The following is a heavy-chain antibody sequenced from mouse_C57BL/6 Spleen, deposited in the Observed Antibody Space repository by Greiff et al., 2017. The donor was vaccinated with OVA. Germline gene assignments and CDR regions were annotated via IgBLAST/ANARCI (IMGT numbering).Heavy chain of an antibody. CDR3: ARDGDYGGTWFAD. CDR2: INPSSGYT. CDR1: GYTFTSYW. V-gene: IGHV1-7*01. J-gene: IGHJ3*01. D-gene: IGHD2-13*01. Sequence: VQVVESGADLAKPGASVKLSCKASGYTFTSYWMHWVKQSPGQGLEWIGYINPSSGYTKSNQKFKDKATLTADKYSSTTYMQLSSLTYEDDEVYYCARDGDYGGTWFADWGQGTLVTVSA.